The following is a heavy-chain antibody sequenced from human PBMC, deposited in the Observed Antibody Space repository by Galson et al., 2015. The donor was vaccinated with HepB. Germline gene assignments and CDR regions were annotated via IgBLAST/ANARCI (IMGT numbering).Heavy chain of an antibody. V-gene: IGHV3-23*01. J-gene: IGHJ4*02. D-gene: IGHD7-27*01. Sequence: SLRLYCAAPGFTFSDSTMIWVRQAPGKGLEWVSSISASAASTYHADSVKGRFTISRDNSKNTLYLQMNSLRAEDTAVYYCAVTNSGNYWGLGTLVTVSS. CDR3: AVTNSGNY. CDR1: GFTFSDST. CDR2: ISASAAST.